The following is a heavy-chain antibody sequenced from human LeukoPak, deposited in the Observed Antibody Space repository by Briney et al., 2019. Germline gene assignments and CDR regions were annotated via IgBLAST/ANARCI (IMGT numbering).Heavy chain of an antibody. J-gene: IGHJ2*01. CDR2: ISAYNANT. CDR1: GYTFTSYS. Sequence: ASVKVSCKASGYTFTSYSISWVRQAPGQGLEWMGWISAYNANTNYAQKLQGRVTMTTDTSTSTAYMELRSLRSDDTAVYYCARDRKPWYWYFDLWGRGTLVTVSS. CDR3: ARDRKPWYWYFDL. V-gene: IGHV1-18*01.